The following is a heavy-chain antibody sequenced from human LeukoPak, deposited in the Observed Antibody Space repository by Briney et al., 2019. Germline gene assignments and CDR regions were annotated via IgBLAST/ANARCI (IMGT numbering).Heavy chain of an antibody. CDR3: ARADLTGNYFDF. J-gene: IGHJ4*02. D-gene: IGHD3-9*01. CDR1: GGSISSGGYY. V-gene: IGHV4-31*03. CDR2: IYYSGSS. Sequence: SKTLSLTCTVSGGSISSGGYYWSWIRQHPGKGLEWIGFIYYSGSSYYNPSLKSRVAISVDTSKNQFSLKVSSVTAADTAVYYCARADLTGNYFDFWGQGTLVTVSS.